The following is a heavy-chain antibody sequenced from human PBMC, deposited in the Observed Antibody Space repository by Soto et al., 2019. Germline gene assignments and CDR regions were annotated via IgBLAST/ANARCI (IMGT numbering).Heavy chain of an antibody. CDR1: GFTFSSFG. CDR3: ARDASYYSLWSGYYPSRNVMDV. Sequence: QVQVVESGGGVVQPGRSLRLSCAASGFTFSSFGMHWVRQAPGKGLAWVSLIWYDGSKKSYGDSVKGRFTISRDNSRNTVYLQMNSLRADDTAVYYCARDASYYSLWSGYYPSRNVMDVWGQGTTVTVSS. D-gene: IGHD3-3*01. CDR2: IWYDGSKK. V-gene: IGHV3-33*01. J-gene: IGHJ6*02.